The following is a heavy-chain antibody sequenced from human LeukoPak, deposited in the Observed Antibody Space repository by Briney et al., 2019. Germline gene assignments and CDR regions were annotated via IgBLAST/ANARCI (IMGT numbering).Heavy chain of an antibody. CDR1: GFTFNSYD. J-gene: IGHJ6*02. CDR3: ARQGDYCSGGSCYQYYYGMDI. CDR2: ISYHGRNK. V-gene: IGHV3-30-3*01. D-gene: IGHD2-15*01. Sequence: PGRSLRLSCAASGFTFNSYDIHWARQAPGKGLEWVAVISYHGRNKYYADSVQGRFTISRDNSKNTLYLQMNSLRTEDTAVYYCARQGDYCSGGSCYQYYYGMDIWGQGTTVTVSS.